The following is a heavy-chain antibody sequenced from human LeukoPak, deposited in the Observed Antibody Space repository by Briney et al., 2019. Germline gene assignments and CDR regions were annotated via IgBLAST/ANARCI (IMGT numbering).Heavy chain of an antibody. J-gene: IGHJ4*02. V-gene: IGHV4-39*01. D-gene: IGHD6-19*01. Sequence: SETLSLTCAVYGGSFSSYYWGWIRQPPGRGREWIGSIYYSGSTYYNPSLKSRVTISVDTSKNQFSLKLSSVTAADTAVYYCARHHIAVAGFDYWGQGTLVTVSS. CDR3: ARHHIAVAGFDY. CDR2: IYYSGST. CDR1: GGSFSSYY.